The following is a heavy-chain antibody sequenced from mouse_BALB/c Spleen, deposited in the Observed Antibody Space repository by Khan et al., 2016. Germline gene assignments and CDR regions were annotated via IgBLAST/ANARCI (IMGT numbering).Heavy chain of an antibody. D-gene: IGHD2-14*01. CDR3: GRGRYRAY. J-gene: IGHJ3*01. CDR2: ISYSGST. CDR1: GYSITSDYA. Sequence: EVQLQESGPGLVKPSQSLSLTCTVTGYSITSDYACNWIRQFPGNQLEWMGYISYSGSTSYNPSLKSRISITRDTSKNQFFLQLNSVTTKDTASYYCGRGRYRAYWGQGTLDTVSA. V-gene: IGHV3-2*02.